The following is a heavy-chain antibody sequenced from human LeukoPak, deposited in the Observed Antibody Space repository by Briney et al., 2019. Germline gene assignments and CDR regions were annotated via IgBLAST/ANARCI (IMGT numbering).Heavy chain of an antibody. J-gene: IGHJ4*02. CDR1: GGSISSSTYY. CDR3: ARQAISGYDPPPFDY. CDR2: LYYSGST. V-gene: IGHV4-39*01. Sequence: SETLSLTCTVSGGSISSSTYYGRWIRQPPGKGLEWLGNLYYSGSTYYNPSLKSRVTISVDTSKNQFSLKLSSVTAADTAVYYGARQAISGYDPPPFDYWGQGTLVTVSS. D-gene: IGHD5-12*01.